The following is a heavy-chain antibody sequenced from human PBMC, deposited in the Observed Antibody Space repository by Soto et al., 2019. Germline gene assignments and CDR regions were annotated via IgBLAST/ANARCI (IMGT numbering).Heavy chain of an antibody. J-gene: IGHJ4*02. V-gene: IGHV3-30-3*01. CDR3: ARARFVAAFYY. Sequence: WGSLRLSCAASGFTFSSYAMHWVRQAPGKGLEWVAVISYDGSNKYYADSVKGRFTISRDNSKNTLYLQMNSLRAEDTAVYYCARARFVAAFYYWGQGTLVTVSS. CDR1: GFTFSSYA. CDR2: ISYDGSNK. D-gene: IGHD6-19*01.